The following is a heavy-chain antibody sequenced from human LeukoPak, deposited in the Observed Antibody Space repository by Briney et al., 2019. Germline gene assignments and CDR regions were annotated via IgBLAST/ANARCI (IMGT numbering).Heavy chain of an antibody. V-gene: IGHV4-4*07. J-gene: IGHJ6*03. CDR1: GGSISSYY. CDR2: IYTSGST. CDR3: ARAQRPYCSSTSYYKPYYYYMDV. D-gene: IGHD2-2*02. Sequence: PSETLSLTCTVSGGSISSYYWSWIRQPAGKGLEWIGRIYTSGSTNYNPSLKSRVTMSVDTSKNQFSLKLSSVTAADTAVYYCARAQRPYCSSTSYYKPYYYYMDVWGKGTTVTVSS.